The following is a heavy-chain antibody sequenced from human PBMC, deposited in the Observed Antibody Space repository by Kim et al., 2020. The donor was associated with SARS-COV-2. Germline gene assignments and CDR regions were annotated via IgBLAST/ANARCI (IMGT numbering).Heavy chain of an antibody. D-gene: IGHD1-26*01. CDR1: GGTFNSYI. CDR2: IIPKFDSA. V-gene: IGHV1-69*06. CDR3: AKEDLVSLVGGGSRLGGWFDP. J-gene: IGHJ5*02. Sequence: SVKVSCTASGGTFNSYIINWVRQAPGQGLEWMGGIIPKFDSAKYGHQFQGRVTITADKFTNTVFMEFSSLTFDDTAVYYCAKEDLVSLVGGGSRLGGWFDPWGQGTLVTVSS.